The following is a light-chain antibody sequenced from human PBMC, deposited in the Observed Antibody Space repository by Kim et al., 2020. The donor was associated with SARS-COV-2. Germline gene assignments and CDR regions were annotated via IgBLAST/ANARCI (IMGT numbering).Light chain of an antibody. J-gene: IGKJ4*01. CDR2: GIS. CDR1: QSSSISY. Sequence: APGESTTLSSRASQSSSISYFAWYQQKPGQAPRLLIYGISIRATGIPDRFSGSGSGTDFTLTISGLEPEDFAVYFCQQYDSLPLTFGGGTKVDIK. V-gene: IGKV3-20*01. CDR3: QQYDSLPLT.